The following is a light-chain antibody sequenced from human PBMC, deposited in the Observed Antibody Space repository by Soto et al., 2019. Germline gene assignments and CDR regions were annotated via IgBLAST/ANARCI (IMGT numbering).Light chain of an antibody. J-gene: IGKJ4*01. CDR3: LQFDSLPIT. CDR2: DAS. CDR1: QDIRNH. Sequence: DIQMTQSPSSLSASVGDRVIITCQASQDIRNHLNWYQQKPGKAPNLLIYDASNLETGVPPRFSGGGSGTECSFTISSLQSEDIATYCCLQFDSLPITFGGGTKVDSK. V-gene: IGKV1-33*01.